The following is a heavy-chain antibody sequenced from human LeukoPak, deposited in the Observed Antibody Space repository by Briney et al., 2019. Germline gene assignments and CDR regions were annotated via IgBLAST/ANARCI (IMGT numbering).Heavy chain of an antibody. J-gene: IGHJ4*02. D-gene: IGHD5-18*01. V-gene: IGHV3-15*01. Sequence: GGSLRLSCAASGFTFSNGWMSWVRKAPGKGREWVGRIKSKTDGGTTDYAAPVKGRFTISRDESKNTLYLQMNSLKTEDTAVYYCTTDGGNTAMGYWGQGTLVTVSS. CDR3: TTDGGNTAMGY. CDR1: GFTFSNGW. CDR2: IKSKTDGGTT.